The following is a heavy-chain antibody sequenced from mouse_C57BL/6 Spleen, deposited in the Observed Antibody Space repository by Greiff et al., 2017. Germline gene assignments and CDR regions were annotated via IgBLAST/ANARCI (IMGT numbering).Heavy chain of an antibody. V-gene: IGHV3-6*01. CDR1: GYSITSGYY. CDR2: ISYDGSN. CDR3: ARGPGDY. J-gene: IGHJ2*01. Sequence: EESGPGLVKPSQSLSLTCSVTGYSITSGYYWNWIRQFPGNKLEWMGYISYDGSNNYNPSLKNRISITRDTSKNQFFLKLNSVTTEDTATYYCARGPGDYWGQGTTLTVSS.